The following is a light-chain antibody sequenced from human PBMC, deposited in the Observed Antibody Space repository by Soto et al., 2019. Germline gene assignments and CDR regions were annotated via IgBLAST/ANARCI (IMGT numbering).Light chain of an antibody. CDR2: WAS. Sequence: DIVMTQSPDSLAVSLGERATINCKSSQNVLSTSNNRNYLAWYQHKPGQPPQLLVSWASTRDSAVPDRFSGSGSGTDFTLTICSLQAEDAAVYYCQQYYTTPHTFGQGTKVEI. CDR1: QNVLSTSNNRNY. V-gene: IGKV4-1*01. J-gene: IGKJ1*01. CDR3: QQYYTTPHT.